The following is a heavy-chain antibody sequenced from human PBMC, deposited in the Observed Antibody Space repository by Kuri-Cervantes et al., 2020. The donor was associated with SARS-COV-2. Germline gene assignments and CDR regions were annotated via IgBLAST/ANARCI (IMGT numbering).Heavy chain of an antibody. V-gene: IGHV4-34*01. CDR3: ARASFDFWSGYYTGYFFDY. D-gene: IGHD3-3*01. Sequence: GSLRLSCTVSGGSISSYYWNWIRQSPGKGLEWIGEVNHRGSTNYNPSLKSRVTISVDTSSKQFSLHLGSVTAADTAVYYCARASFDFWSGYYTGYFFDYWGQGTLVTVSS. J-gene: IGHJ4*02. CDR1: GGSISSYY. CDR2: VNHRGST.